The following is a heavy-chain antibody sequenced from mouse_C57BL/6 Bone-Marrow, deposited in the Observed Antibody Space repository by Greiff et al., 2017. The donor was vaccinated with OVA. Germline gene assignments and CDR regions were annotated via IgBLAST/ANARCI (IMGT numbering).Heavy chain of an antibody. CDR3: AINYADYAMDY. CDR2: IHPSDSDT. V-gene: IGHV1-74*01. J-gene: IGHJ4*01. Sequence: QVQLQQPGAELVKPGASVKVSCKASGYTFTSYWMHWVKQRPGQGLEWIGRIHPSDSDTNYNQKFKGKATLTVDKSSSTAYMQLSSLTSEGSAVYYCAINYADYAMDYWGQGTSVTVSS. D-gene: IGHD1-1*01. CDR1: GYTFTSYW.